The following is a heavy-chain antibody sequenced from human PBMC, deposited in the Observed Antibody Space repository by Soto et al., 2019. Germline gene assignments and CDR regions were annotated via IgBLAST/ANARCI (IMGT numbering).Heavy chain of an antibody. CDR2: ISAYNGNT. V-gene: IGHV1-18*01. D-gene: IGHD5-12*01. Sequence: ASVKVSCKASGYTFTNYGISWVRQAPGQGLEWMGWISAYNGNTNYAQKLQGRVTMTTDTSTSTAYMELRSLRSDDTAVYYCARGLVASRNYYYYGMDVWGQGTTVTSP. J-gene: IGHJ6*02. CDR3: ARGLVASRNYYYYGMDV. CDR1: GYTFTNYG.